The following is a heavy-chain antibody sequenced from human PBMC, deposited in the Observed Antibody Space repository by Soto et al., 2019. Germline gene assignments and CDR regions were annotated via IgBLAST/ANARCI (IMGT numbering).Heavy chain of an antibody. CDR1: GGTFKTYT. V-gene: IGHV1-69*02. J-gene: IGHJ4*02. CDR2: FIPILDMA. D-gene: IGHD2-21*01. CDR3: AITYCRDNSCPRDFDF. Sequence: QVQVVQSGAEVKKPESSVKVSCKPSGGTFKTYTVNWVRLAPGHGLEWMGRFIPILDMANYAQNFQDRVTITADRSTFTAYMELNSLTSDDTAVYYCAITYCRDNSCPRDFDFWGPGTRVTVSS.